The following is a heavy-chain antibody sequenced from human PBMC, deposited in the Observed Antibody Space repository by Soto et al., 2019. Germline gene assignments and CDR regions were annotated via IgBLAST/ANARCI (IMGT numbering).Heavy chain of an antibody. CDR3: ARGLGACSNGVCYSNFDY. Sequence: TGGSLRLSCAASGFTFSSYGMHWVRQPPGKGLEWVAVIWYDGSNKYYADSLRGRFTISRDSSKNTLFLQMNSMRAEDTAVYYCARGLGACSNGVCYSNFDYWGKGTLVTVSS. CDR1: GFTFSSYG. CDR2: IWYDGSNK. J-gene: IGHJ4*02. D-gene: IGHD2-8*01. V-gene: IGHV3-33*01.